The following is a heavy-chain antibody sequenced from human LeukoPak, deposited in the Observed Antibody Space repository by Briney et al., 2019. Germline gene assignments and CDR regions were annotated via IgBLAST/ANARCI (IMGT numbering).Heavy chain of an antibody. CDR2: INHSGST. CDR1: GGSFSGYY. V-gene: IGHV4-34*01. J-gene: IGHJ5*02. D-gene: IGHD3-22*01. Sequence: SETLSLTCAVYGGSFSGYYWSWIRQPPGKGLEWIGEINHSGSTNYNPSLKSRVTISVDTSKNQFSLKLSSVTAADTAVYYCARATDYYDSSGYYVAWGQGTLVTVSS. CDR3: ARATDYYDSSGYYVA.